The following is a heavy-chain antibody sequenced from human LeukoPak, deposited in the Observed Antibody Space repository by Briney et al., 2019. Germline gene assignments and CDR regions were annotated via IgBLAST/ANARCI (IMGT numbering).Heavy chain of an antibody. J-gene: IGHJ4*02. CDR3: ARRGYSYGRNQNFDY. V-gene: IGHV3-53*01. D-gene: IGHD5-18*01. Sequence: GGSLRLSCAASGFTVSSNYMSWVRQAPGKGLEWVSVIYSGGSTYYADSVKGRFTISRDNSKNTLYLQMNSLSAEDTAVYYCARRGYSYGRNQNFDYWGQGTLVTVSS. CDR2: IYSGGST. CDR1: GFTVSSNY.